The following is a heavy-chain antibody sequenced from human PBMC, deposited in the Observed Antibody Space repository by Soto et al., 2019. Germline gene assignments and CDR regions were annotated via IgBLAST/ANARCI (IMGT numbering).Heavy chain of an antibody. CDR2: ISWSSDSI. Sequence: EVQLVESGGGLVQPGRSLRLSCAASGFTFDDYAMHWVRQAPGKGLEWVSGISWSSDSIGYGDSVKGRFTISRHNAKKPLYLQMNSLRTEDTALYYWAKDMSDYYRPATNPDGLEVWGQATRLTVSS. V-gene: IGHV3-9*01. D-gene: IGHD3-10*01. J-gene: IGHJ3*01. CDR1: GFTFDDYA. CDR3: AKDMSDYYRPATNPDGLEV.